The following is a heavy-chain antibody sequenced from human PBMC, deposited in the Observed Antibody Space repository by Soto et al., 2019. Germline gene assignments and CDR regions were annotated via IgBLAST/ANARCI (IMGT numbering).Heavy chain of an antibody. CDR2: ISSSSSYI. D-gene: IGHD3-22*01. CDR3: ARDGDYYDSSGYWSPHAFDI. Sequence: LRLSCAASGFTFSSYSMNWVRQAPGKGLEWVSSISSSSSYIYYADPVKGRFTISRDNAKNSLYLQMNSLRAEDTAVYYCARDGDYYDSSGYWSPHAFDIWGQGTMVTVSS. V-gene: IGHV3-21*01. CDR1: GFTFSSYS. J-gene: IGHJ3*02.